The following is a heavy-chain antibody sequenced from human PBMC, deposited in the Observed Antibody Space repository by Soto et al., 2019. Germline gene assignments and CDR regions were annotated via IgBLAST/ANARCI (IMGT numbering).Heavy chain of an antibody. D-gene: IGHD6-19*01. Sequence: EVQLVESGEGLVQPGGSLRLSCAASGFTFSNYWMSWVRQAPGKGLEWVANIKQDGSEKYHVDSVKGRFTIARDNAKNSLYLQMSSLRAEDTAVYYCVRDSGWYVLDSWGQGTLVT. CDR1: GFTFSNYW. CDR2: IKQDGSEK. J-gene: IGHJ4*02. CDR3: VRDSGWYVLDS. V-gene: IGHV3-7*01.